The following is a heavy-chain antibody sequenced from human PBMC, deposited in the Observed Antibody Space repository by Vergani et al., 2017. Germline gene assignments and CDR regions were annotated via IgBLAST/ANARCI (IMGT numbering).Heavy chain of an antibody. Sequence: QVQLVESGGGVVQPGTSLRLSCVVSGFALNRHAMYWVRQAPGKGLEWVVGISFDGTNEYYPDLVKGRFTISRDIAKNTLYLQVRCLRLEEPGVYHCVRDRGLCAGGRCYTEAWDYWGQGTPVTVSS. CDR1: GFALNRHA. CDR2: ISFDGTNE. J-gene: IGHJ4*02. D-gene: IGHD2-2*02. V-gene: IGHV3-30-3*01. CDR3: VRDRGLCAGGRCYTEAWDY.